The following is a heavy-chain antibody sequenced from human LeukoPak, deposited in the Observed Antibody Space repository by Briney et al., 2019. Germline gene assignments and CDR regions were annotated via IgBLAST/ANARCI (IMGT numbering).Heavy chain of an antibody. Sequence: GGSLRLSCAASGFTFSSYSMNWVRQAPGKGLEWVSYISSSSSTIYYADSVKGRFTISRGNAKNSLYLQMNSLRAEDTAVYYCARERYCSSTSCYRYYYYGMDVWGQGTTVTVSS. CDR1: GFTFSSYS. J-gene: IGHJ6*02. D-gene: IGHD2-2*01. V-gene: IGHV3-48*01. CDR2: ISSSSSTI. CDR3: ARERYCSSTSCYRYYYYGMDV.